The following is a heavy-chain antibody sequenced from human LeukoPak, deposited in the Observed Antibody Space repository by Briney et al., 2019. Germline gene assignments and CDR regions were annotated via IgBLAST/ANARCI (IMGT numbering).Heavy chain of an antibody. CDR3: ARDMFDYYDSSGYYGDY. D-gene: IGHD3-22*01. CDR1: GFTFSSYE. CDR2: ISSSGSTI. Sequence: HPGGSLRLSCAASGFTFSSYEMNWVRQAPGKGLEWVSYISSSGSTIYYADSVKGRFTISRDNAKNSLYLQMNSLRAEDTAVYYCARDMFDYYDSSGYYGDYWGQGTLVAVSS. V-gene: IGHV3-48*03. J-gene: IGHJ4*02.